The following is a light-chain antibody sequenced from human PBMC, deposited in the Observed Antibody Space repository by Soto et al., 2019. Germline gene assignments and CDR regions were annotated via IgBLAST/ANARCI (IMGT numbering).Light chain of an antibody. CDR3: QQYGSAPS. CDR1: QSVSNSY. CDR2: GAS. Sequence: EIVLTQSPGTLSLSPGERATLSCRASQSVSNSYLAWYQQKPGQAPRHLICGASSRATDIPDRFSGSGSGTDFTLTISRLEPEDSAVYYCQQYGSAPSCGGGTKVEI. J-gene: IGKJ4*01. V-gene: IGKV3-20*01.